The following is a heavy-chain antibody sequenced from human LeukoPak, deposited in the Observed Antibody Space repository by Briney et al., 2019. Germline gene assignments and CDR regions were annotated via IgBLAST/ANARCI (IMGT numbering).Heavy chain of an antibody. D-gene: IGHD1-26*01. CDR3: ASFGGSYPFDY. CDR1: GGSFSGYY. Sequence: PSETLSLTCAVYGGSFSGYYWSWIRQPPGKGLEWIGEINHSGSTNYNPSLKSRVTISVDTSKNQFSLKLSSVTAADTAVYCCASFGGSYPFDYWGQGTLVTVSS. CDR2: INHSGST. V-gene: IGHV4-34*01. J-gene: IGHJ4*02.